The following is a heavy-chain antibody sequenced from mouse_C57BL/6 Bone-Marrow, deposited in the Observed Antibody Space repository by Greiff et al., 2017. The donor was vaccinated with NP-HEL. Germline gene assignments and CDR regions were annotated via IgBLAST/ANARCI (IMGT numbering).Heavy chain of an antibody. J-gene: IGHJ4*01. CDR2: IYPGSGNT. CDR1: GYNFTDSY. Sequence: VQLQQSGAELVRPGASVKLSCKASGYNFTDSYINWVKQRPGQGLEWIARIYPGSGNTYYNEKFKGKATLTAEKSSSTAYMQLSSLTSEDSAVYFCARPLFITRDYAMDYWGQGTSVTVSS. V-gene: IGHV1-76*01. CDR3: ARPLFITRDYAMDY. D-gene: IGHD1-1*01.